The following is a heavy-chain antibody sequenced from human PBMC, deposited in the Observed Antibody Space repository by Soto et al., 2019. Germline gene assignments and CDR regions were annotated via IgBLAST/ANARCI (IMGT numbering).Heavy chain of an antibody. D-gene: IGHD1-20*01. CDR3: ARHDNWNDAGYYYFYHMDV. J-gene: IGHJ6*02. Sequence: GDSLKISCKGSGYSFTNYWIGWVRQMPGKGLEWMGIIYPGDSDTRYSPSFQGQVTISADKSISTAYLQWSSLKASDTAMYYCARHDNWNDAGYYYFYHMDVWGQGTTVTVSS. CDR1: GYSFTNYW. V-gene: IGHV5-51*01. CDR2: IYPGDSDT.